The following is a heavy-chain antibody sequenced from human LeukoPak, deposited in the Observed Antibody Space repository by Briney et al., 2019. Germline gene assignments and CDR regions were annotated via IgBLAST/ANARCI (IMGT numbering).Heavy chain of an antibody. J-gene: IGHJ3*02. CDR2: IYYSGST. CDR1: GGSISSYY. V-gene: IGHV4-59*08. D-gene: IGHD4-17*01. CDR3: ARHLYGDGPVGAFDI. Sequence: SETLSLTCTVSGGSISSYYWSWIRQPPGKGLEWIGYIYYSGSTNYNPSLKSRVTISVDTSKNQFSLKLSSVTAADTAVYYCARHLYGDGPVGAFDIWGQGTMVTVSS.